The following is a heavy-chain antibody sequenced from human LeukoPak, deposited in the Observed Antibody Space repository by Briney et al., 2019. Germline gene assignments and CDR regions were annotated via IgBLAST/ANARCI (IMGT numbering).Heavy chain of an antibody. J-gene: IGHJ4*02. CDR2: ISSSNSYM. D-gene: IGHD2-2*01. V-gene: IGHV3-21*01. CDR1: GFTFSSYS. Sequence: PGGSLRLSCAASGFTFSSYSMNWVRQAPGKGLEWVSSISSSNSYMYYADSVKGRFTISRDNAKNSLYLQMNSLRAEDTAVYYCAREPPNCSSTSCHGYYFDYWGQGTLVTVSS. CDR3: AREPPNCSSTSCHGYYFDY.